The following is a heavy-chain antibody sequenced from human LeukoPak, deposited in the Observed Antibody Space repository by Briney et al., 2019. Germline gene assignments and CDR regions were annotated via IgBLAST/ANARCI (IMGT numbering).Heavy chain of an antibody. Sequence: PSETLSLTCTVSGGSISSSSYYWGWIRQPPGKGLEWIGSIYYSGSTYYNPSLKSRVTISVDTSKNQFSLKLSSVTAADTAVYYCATRGDYDLDYWGQGTLVTVSS. CDR1: GGSISSSSYY. CDR3: ATRGDYDLDY. D-gene: IGHD3-22*01. J-gene: IGHJ4*02. CDR2: IYYSGST. V-gene: IGHV4-39*07.